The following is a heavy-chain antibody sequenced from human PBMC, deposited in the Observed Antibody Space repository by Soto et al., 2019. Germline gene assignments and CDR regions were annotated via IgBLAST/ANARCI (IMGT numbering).Heavy chain of an antibody. J-gene: IGHJ6*02. D-gene: IGHD3-10*01. CDR1: GFTFSSYA. CDR3: AARITPDTGAGMDV. CDR2: ISGSGGST. Sequence: EVQLLESGGGLVQPGGSLRLSCAASGFTFSSYAMSWVRQAPGKGLEWVSAISGSGGSTYYADSVKGRFTISRDNSKNTLSLKMNSLRAEDTAVYYCAARITPDTGAGMDVWGQGTTVTVSS. V-gene: IGHV3-23*01.